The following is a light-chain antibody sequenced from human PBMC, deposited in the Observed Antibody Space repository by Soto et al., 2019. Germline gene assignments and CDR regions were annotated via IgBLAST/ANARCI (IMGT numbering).Light chain of an antibody. Sequence: DIQMTQSPSTLSASVGDRITITCRASQSISSSLAWYQQKPGKAPKLLIYMASNLQSGVPSRFGGAGSGTEFPLTISSLQPDDFATYYCQQYHTYSRTFGQGTKVEI. V-gene: IGKV1-5*03. CDR2: MAS. CDR1: QSISSS. J-gene: IGKJ1*01. CDR3: QQYHTYSRT.